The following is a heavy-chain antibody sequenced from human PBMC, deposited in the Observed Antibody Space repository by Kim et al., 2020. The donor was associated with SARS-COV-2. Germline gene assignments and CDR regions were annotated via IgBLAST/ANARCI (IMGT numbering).Heavy chain of an antibody. CDR1: GGSISSGSYY. V-gene: IGHV4-61*02. J-gene: IGHJ4*02. D-gene: IGHD3-3*01. Sequence: SETLSLTCTVSGGSISSGSYYWSWIRQPAGKGLEWIGRIYTSGSTNYNPSLKSRVTISVDTSKNQFSLKLSSVTAADTAVYYCARDRGGYDFWSGLDYWGQGTLVTVSS. CDR3: ARDRGGYDFWSGLDY. CDR2: IYTSGST.